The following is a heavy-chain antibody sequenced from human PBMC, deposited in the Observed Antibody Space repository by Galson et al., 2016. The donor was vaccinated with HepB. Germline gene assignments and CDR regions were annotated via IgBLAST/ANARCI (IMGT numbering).Heavy chain of an antibody. J-gene: IGHJ4*02. Sequence: SLRLSCAASGFTFSTYSMNWVRQVPGKGLEWVSSISSSSSYIYYGDSLKGRFTISRDNAKNSLYLQMNSLRAEETAVYYCARDKGIQLCSQDGFDFWGQGTLVTVSS. CDR1: GFTFSTYS. CDR3: ARDKGIQLCSQDGFDF. V-gene: IGHV3-21*01. D-gene: IGHD5-18*01. CDR2: ISSSSSYI.